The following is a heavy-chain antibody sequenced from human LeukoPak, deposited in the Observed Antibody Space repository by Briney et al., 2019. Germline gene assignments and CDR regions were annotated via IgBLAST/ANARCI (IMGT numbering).Heavy chain of an antibody. D-gene: IGHD6-13*01. CDR3: TRSPYSSSWTFEY. CDR2: VNSDGSRT. V-gene: IGHV3-74*01. J-gene: IGHJ4*02. Sequence: GGSLTLSCAASGFTFSGYWIHWVRQAPVKGLEWVSRVNSDGSRTGYADSVKGRFTISRDNAKNTLFLHMHSLRPEYTAVYYCTRSPYSSSWTFEYWGQGTLVSVPS. CDR1: GFTFSGYW.